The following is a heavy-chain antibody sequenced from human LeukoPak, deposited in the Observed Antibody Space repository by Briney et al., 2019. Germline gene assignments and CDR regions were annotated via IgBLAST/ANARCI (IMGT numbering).Heavy chain of an antibody. CDR3: TRESGAFSPFDF. CDR1: GGSISSYY. Sequence: PSETLSLTCTVSGGSISSYYWSWIRQPPGKGLEWIGYIYDSGSTNYNPSLKSRVTISVDTSKNQLSLKLNSVTAADTAVYYCTRESGAFSPFDFWGQGTLVTVSS. D-gene: IGHD1-26*01. CDR2: IYDSGST. J-gene: IGHJ4*02. V-gene: IGHV4-59*01.